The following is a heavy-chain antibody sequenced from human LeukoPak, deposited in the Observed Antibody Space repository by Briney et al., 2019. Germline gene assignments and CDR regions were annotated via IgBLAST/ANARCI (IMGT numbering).Heavy chain of an antibody. CDR1: GGSFSGYY. CDR2: INHSGST. V-gene: IGHV4-34*01. D-gene: IGHD2-15*01. CDR3: ARDTPLYNWFDP. J-gene: IGHJ5*02. Sequence: SETLSLTCAVYGGSFSGYYWSWIRQPPGKGLEWIGEINHSGSTNYNPSLKSRVTISVDTSKNQFSLKLSSVTAADTAVYYCARDTPLYNWFDPWGQGTLVTVSS.